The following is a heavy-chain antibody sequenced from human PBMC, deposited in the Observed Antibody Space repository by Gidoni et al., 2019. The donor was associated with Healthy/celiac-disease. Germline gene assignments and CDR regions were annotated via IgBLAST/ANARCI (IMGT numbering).Heavy chain of an antibody. CDR3: AREPQWFGESEPTPHFDY. CDR2: ISAYNGNT. Sequence: QVQLVQSGAEVKKPGASVKVSCKASGYTFTSYGISWVRQAPGQGLEWMGWISAYNGNTNYAQKLQGRVTMTTDTSTSTAYMELRSLRSDDTAVYYCAREPQWFGESEPTPHFDYWGQGTLVTVSS. CDR1: GYTFTSYG. J-gene: IGHJ4*02. D-gene: IGHD3-10*01. V-gene: IGHV1-18*04.